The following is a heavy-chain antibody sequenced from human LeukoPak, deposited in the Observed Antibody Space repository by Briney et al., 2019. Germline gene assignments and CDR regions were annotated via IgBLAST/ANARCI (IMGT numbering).Heavy chain of an antibody. J-gene: IGHJ4*02. Sequence: GGSLRLSCAASGFTFSDYYMSWIRQAQGKGLEWVSYISSSGSTIYYADSVKRRFTISRDNAKNSLYLQMNSLRAEDTAVYYCARGRLRGPYYFDYWGQGTLVTVSS. CDR3: ARGRLRGPYYFDY. D-gene: IGHD6-25*01. CDR2: ISSSGSTI. V-gene: IGHV3-11*01. CDR1: GFTFSDYY.